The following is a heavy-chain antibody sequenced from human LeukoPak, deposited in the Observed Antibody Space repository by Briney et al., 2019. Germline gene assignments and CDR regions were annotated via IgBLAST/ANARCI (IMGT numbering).Heavy chain of an antibody. V-gene: IGHV1-69*05. J-gene: IGHJ5*02. Sequence: ASVKVSCTASGGTFSSYAISWVRQAPGQGLEWMGGIIPIFGTANYAQKFQGRVTITTDESTSTAYMELSSLRSEDTAVYYCARGGGYSYGYNWFDPWGQGTLVTVSS. CDR2: IIPIFGTA. CDR3: ARGGGYSYGYNWFDP. CDR1: GGTFSSYA. D-gene: IGHD5-18*01.